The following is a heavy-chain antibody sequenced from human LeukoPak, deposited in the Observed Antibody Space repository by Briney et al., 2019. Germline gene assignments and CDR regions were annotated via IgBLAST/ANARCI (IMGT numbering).Heavy chain of an antibody. V-gene: IGHV1-69*13. CDR1: GGTFSSYA. CDR3: ARAVVLYYDGSGYSTRFDY. Sequence: SVKVSCKASGGTFSSYAITWVRQAPGQGLEWMGGIIPIFGTSNYAQKFQGRVTITADESTSTAYMELSSLRSEDTAVYYCARAVVLYYDGSGYSTRFDYWGQGTLVTVPS. J-gene: IGHJ4*02. CDR2: IIPIFGTS. D-gene: IGHD3-22*01.